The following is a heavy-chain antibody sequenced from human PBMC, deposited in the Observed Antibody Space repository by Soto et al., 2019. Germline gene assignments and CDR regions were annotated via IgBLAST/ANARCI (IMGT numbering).Heavy chain of an antibody. CDR3: AKDRSPTVTTVCEAGPVLEP. CDR2: ISYYGGHQ. D-gene: IGHD4-4*01. V-gene: IGHV3-30*01. Sequence: KGIEGVAVISYYGGHQYYSDSVKGRFTISRDNSKNTLYLQMNSMRAGDTAMYYCAKDRSPTVTTVCEAGPVLEPWRQGTLVPV. J-gene: IGHJ5*02.